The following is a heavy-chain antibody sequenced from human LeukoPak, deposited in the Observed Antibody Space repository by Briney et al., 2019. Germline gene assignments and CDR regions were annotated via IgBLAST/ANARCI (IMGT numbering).Heavy chain of an antibody. CDR3: ARGATGTTLGFDP. CDR1: GGSISSYY. CDR2: IYYSGST. V-gene: IGHV4-59*01. J-gene: IGHJ5*02. Sequence: SETLSLTCTVSGGSISSYYWSWIRQPPGKGLEWIGYIYYSGSTNYNPSLKSRVTISVDTSKNQFSLKLSSVTAADTPVYYCARGATGTTLGFDPWGQGTLVTVSS. D-gene: IGHD1-1*01.